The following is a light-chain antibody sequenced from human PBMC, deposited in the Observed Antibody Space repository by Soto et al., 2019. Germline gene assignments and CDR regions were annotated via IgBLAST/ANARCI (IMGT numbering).Light chain of an antibody. V-gene: IGKV3-11*01. Sequence: EIVLTQSPATLSVSPGERATLSCRASQSVSKLLTWYQQKPGQPPSLLMYDISTRAAGIPARFSGSGSGTDFTLTISSLEPEDCAVYFCQQCTNGPPCTFGQGTKLDIK. CDR2: DIS. CDR3: QQCTNGPPCT. J-gene: IGKJ2*02. CDR1: QSVSKL.